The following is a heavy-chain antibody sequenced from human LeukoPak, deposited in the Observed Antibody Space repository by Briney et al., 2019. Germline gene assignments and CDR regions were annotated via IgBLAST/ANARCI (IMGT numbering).Heavy chain of an antibody. CDR2: IYPGDSDT. CDR1: GYSFSSSW. Sequence: GESLKISCKGSGYSFSSSWIGWVRQMPGKGLEWMGIIYPGDSDTAYSPSFQGQVTISADKSISTAYLQWSSLKASDTAMYYCARQGARRFLEWLFPDYWGQGTLVTVSS. J-gene: IGHJ4*02. CDR3: ARQGARRFLEWLFPDY. D-gene: IGHD3-3*01. V-gene: IGHV5-51*01.